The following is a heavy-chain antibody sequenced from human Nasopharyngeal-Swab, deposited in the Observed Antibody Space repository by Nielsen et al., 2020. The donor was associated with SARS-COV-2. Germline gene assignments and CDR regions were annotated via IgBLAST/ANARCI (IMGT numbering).Heavy chain of an antibody. V-gene: IGHV4-30-4*08. D-gene: IGHD1-26*01. J-gene: IGHJ4*02. Sequence: SGTLSLTCTVSGGSISSGGYYWSWIRQPPGKGLEWIGYIYYSGSTYYNPSLKSRVTISVDTSKNQFSLKLSSVTAADTAVYYCARDWELLGFDYWGQGTLVTVSS. CDR1: GGSISSGGYY. CDR2: IYYSGST. CDR3: ARDWELLGFDY.